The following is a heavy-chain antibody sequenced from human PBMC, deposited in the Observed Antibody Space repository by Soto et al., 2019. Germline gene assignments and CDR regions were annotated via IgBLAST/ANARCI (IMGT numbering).Heavy chain of an antibody. Sequence: PGGSLRLSCAASGFTSSNYWMSWVRQAPGKGLEWVANIKEDGSEKYYVDSVKGRFTVSRDNSKNTLYLQMNSLRAEDTAVYYCAKDQGSSWYEIDYWGQGTLVTVSS. CDR1: GFTSSNYW. V-gene: IGHV3-7*03. CDR3: AKDQGSSWYEIDY. CDR2: IKEDGSEK. D-gene: IGHD6-13*01. J-gene: IGHJ4*02.